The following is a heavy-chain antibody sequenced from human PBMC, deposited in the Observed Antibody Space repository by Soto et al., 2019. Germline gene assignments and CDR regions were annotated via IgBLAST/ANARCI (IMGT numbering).Heavy chain of an antibody. CDR3: ARVQIQPNSSGYRYYFDY. CDR2: INHSGGT. J-gene: IGHJ4*02. Sequence: PSETLSLTCAVYGGSFSGYYWSWIRQPPGKGLEWFGEINHSGGTNYNPSLKSRVTITVDTSKNQFSLKLSSVTAADTAVYYCARVQIQPNSSGYRYYFDYWGQGTLVTVSS. D-gene: IGHD3-22*01. CDR1: GGSFSGYY. V-gene: IGHV4-34*01.